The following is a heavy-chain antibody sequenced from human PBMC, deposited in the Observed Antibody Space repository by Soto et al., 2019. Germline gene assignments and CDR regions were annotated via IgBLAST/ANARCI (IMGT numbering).Heavy chain of an antibody. D-gene: IGHD2-15*01. CDR3: AAQLLPPGGWFDP. CDR2: IYSGGST. V-gene: IGHV3-53*01. J-gene: IGHJ5*02. Sequence: GSLRLSCAASGFTVSSNYMSWVRQAPGKGLEWVSVIYSGGSTYYADSVKGRFTISRDNSKNTLYLQMNSLRAEDTAVYYCAAQLLPPGGWFDPWGQGTLVTVSS. CDR1: GFTVSSNY.